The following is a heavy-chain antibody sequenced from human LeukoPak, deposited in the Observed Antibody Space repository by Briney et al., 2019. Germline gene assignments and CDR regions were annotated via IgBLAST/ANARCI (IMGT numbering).Heavy chain of an antibody. V-gene: IGHV4-34*01. D-gene: IGHD2-8*01. CDR1: GGSFSGYY. CDR3: ASRSRVYAYYYYYYGMDV. CDR2: INHSGST. J-gene: IGHJ6*02. Sequence: KTSETLSLTCAVYGGSFSGYYWSWIRQPPGKGLEWIGEINHSGSTNYNPSLKSRVTISVDTSKNQFSLKLSSVTAADTAVYYCASRSRVYAYYYYYYGMDVWGQGTTVTVSS.